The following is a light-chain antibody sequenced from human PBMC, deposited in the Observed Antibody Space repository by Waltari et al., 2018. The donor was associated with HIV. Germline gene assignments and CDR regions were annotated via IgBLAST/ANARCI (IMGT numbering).Light chain of an antibody. CDR2: RGT. J-gene: IGLJ3*02. V-gene: IGLV3-25*03. Sequence: SYELTQPPSVSVSPGQTAGITCSGDVLSKKYNNWYRQKPGQAPGRVIDRGTERPSGIPGRFSGSNSGTTVTLTIAGVEAEDEPDDYCQSADNSGTHVVFGGGTRLTVL. CDR3: QSADNSGTHVV. CDR1: VLSKKY.